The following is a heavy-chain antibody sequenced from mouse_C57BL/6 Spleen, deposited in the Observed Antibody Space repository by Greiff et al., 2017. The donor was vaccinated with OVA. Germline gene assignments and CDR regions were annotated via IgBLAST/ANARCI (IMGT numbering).Heavy chain of an antibody. D-gene: IGHD2-4*01. CDR1: GYTFTSYW. CDR2: IDPSDSYT. J-gene: IGHJ3*01. Sequence: VQLQQPGAELVRPGTSVKLSCKASGYTFTSYWMHWVKQRPGQGLEWIGVIDPSDSYTNYNQKFKGKATLTVDTSSSTAYMQLSSLTSEDSAVYYCARLLDYDYEGFAYWGQGTLVTVSA. V-gene: IGHV1-59*01. CDR3: ARLLDYDYEGFAY.